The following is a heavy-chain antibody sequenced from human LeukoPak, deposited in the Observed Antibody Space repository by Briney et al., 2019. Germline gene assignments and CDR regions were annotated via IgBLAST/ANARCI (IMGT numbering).Heavy chain of an antibody. CDR3: ARDFGRLRWEESPRPEYFQH. CDR2: ISSSGSTI. Sequence: GGSLRLSCAASGFSFSSYAMNWVRQAPGKGLEWVSYISSSGSTIYYAGSVKGRFTVSRDNAKNSLYLQMNSLRAEDTAVYYCARDFGRLRWEESPRPEYFQHWGQGTLVTVSS. J-gene: IGHJ1*01. D-gene: IGHD4-23*01. CDR1: GFSFSSYA. V-gene: IGHV3-48*03.